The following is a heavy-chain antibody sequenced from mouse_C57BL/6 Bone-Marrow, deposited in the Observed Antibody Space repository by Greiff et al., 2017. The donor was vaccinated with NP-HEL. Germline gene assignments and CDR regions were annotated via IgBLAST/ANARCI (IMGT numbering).Heavy chain of an antibody. CDR3: ARINYYGSNYFDY. D-gene: IGHD1-1*01. CDR2: IWWDDDK. J-gene: IGHJ2*01. CDR1: GFSLSTFGMG. Sequence: LQQSGPGILQPSQTLSLTCSFSGFSLSTFGMGVGWIRQPSGKGLEWLAHIWWDDDKYYNPALKSRLTISKDTSKNQVFLKIANVDTADTATYYCARINYYGSNYFDYWGQGTTLTVSS. V-gene: IGHV8-8*01.